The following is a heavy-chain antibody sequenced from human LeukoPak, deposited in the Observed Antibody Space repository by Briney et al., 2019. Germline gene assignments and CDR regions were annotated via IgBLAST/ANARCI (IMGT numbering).Heavy chain of an antibody. CDR2: IDPSDSYT. D-gene: IGHD3-16*01. CDR3: ATLILRAAPYYLDY. V-gene: IGHV5-10-1*01. CDR1: GYRFTNYW. J-gene: IGHJ4*02. Sequence: GESLKISCKGSGYRFTNYWISWVRQMPGKGLEWMGRIDPSDSYTDYSPSFRGHVTFSADKSITTAYLQWSSLKASDTAMYYCATLILRAAPYYLDYWGQGTLVTVSS.